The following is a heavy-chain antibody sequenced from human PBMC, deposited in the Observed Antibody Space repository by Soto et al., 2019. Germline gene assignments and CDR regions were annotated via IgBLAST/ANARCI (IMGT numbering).Heavy chain of an antibody. V-gene: IGHV1-69*01. CDR3: ARDPRNYGGNYYYYYYGMDV. CDR2: IIPIFGTA. CDR1: GGTFSSYA. Sequence: QVQLVQSGAEVKKPGSSVKVSCKASGGTFSSYAISWVRQAPGQGLEWMGGIIPIFGTANYAQKFQGRVTITADESTSTAYMELSSLRSEDTDVYYCARDPRNYGGNYYYYYYGMDVWGQGTTVTVSS. J-gene: IGHJ6*02. D-gene: IGHD4-17*01.